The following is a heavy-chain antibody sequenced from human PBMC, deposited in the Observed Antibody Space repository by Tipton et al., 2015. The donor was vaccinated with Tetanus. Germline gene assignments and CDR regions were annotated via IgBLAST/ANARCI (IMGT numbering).Heavy chain of an antibody. Sequence: LRLSCPVSGDSISSGDYYWSWIRQPPGKGLEWIGYTCNSGSTYYNPSLKSRITISVDTSKSQFSLNLSSVTAADTAVYYCAREGYYFDGSSYYYYFDSWGQGTLVTVSS. CDR3: AREGYYFDGSSYYYYFDS. CDR1: GDSISSGDYY. CDR2: TCNSGST. V-gene: IGHV4-30-4*01. D-gene: IGHD3-22*01. J-gene: IGHJ4*02.